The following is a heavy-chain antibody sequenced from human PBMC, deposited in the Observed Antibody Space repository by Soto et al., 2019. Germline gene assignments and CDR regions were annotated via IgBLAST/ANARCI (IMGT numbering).Heavy chain of an antibody. Sequence: GGSLRLSCAASGFTFSSYNMNWVRQAPGKGLEWVSSISSTTSYVYYADSVTGRFTVSRDNAKNSLYLQMTSLRAEDTAVYYCAREFLEWFYYNYYGLDVWGQGTTVTVSS. V-gene: IGHV3-21*01. CDR1: GFTFSSYN. J-gene: IGHJ6*02. CDR2: ISSTTSYV. CDR3: AREFLEWFYYNYYGLDV. D-gene: IGHD3-3*01.